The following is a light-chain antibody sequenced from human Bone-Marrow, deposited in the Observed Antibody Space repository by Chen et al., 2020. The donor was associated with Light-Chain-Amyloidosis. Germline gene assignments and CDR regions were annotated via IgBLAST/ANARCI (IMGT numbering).Light chain of an antibody. CDR2: GSS. V-gene: IGKV3-20*01. CDR3: QQYGTSPLT. J-gene: IGKJ4*01. CDR1: QTISSNY. Sequence: EIVLTQSPGTLSLSPGEVANLSCRASQTISSNYLTWYQQKFGQAPRLLIYGSSSRATCIPDRVTGSGSGTDFTLTINRLEPEDFAMYYCQQYGTSPLTFGGGTKVEIK.